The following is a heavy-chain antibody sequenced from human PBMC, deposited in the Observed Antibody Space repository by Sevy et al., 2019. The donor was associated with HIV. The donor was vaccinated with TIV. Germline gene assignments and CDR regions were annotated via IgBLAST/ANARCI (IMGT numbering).Heavy chain of an antibody. J-gene: IGHJ4*02. Sequence: SGPTLVNPTQTLTLTCTFSGFSLQNSGVGVGWIRPPPGKALEWLALVYWDDDKRYSPSLKSRLTITKDSSNNQVVLMMTDLDPVDTATYYCAHRRQTRIAAAGLYSLDFWGQGTLVTVSS. CDR1: GFSLQNSGVG. CDR2: VYWDDDK. V-gene: IGHV2-5*02. D-gene: IGHD6-13*01. CDR3: AHRRQTRIAAAGLYSLDF.